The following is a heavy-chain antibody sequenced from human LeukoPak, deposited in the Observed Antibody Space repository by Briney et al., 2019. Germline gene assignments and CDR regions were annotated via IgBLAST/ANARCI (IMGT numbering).Heavy chain of an antibody. J-gene: IGHJ4*02. CDR3: ARDGGWFGSRFDY. V-gene: IGHV4-59*12. Sequence: SETLSLTCTVSGGSISSYYWSWIRQPPGKGLEWIGYIYYSGSTNYNPSLKSRVTISVDTSKNQFSLKLSSVTAADTAVYYCARDGGWFGSRFDYWGQGTLVTVSS. CDR2: IYYSGST. D-gene: IGHD3-10*01. CDR1: GGSISSYY.